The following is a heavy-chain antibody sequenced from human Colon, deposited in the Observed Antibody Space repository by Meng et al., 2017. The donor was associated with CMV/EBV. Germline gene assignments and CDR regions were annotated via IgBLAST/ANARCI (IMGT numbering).Heavy chain of an antibody. Sequence: GESLKISCEVSGFTFSKAWMSWVRQAPGKGLEWVSSITGSSSYMYYADSVKGRFTISRDNAKNSLYLQMNSLRAEDTAVYYCARDPGDGSDWGQGTLVTVSS. CDR1: GFTFSKAW. CDR3: ARDPGDGSD. J-gene: IGHJ4*02. V-gene: IGHV3-21*01. D-gene: IGHD2-15*01. CDR2: ITGSSSYM.